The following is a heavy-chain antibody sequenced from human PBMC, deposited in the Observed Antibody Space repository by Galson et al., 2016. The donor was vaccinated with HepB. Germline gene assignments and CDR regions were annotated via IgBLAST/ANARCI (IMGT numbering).Heavy chain of an antibody. D-gene: IGHD3-3*01. CDR1: GYTFTTYN. J-gene: IGHJ4*02. CDR2: MNPNSGNT. V-gene: IGHV1-8*01. Sequence: SVKVSCKASGYTFTTYNINWVRQATGQGLEWMGWMNPNSGNTGYAQKFQGRVTMTRNTSISTAYMELSSLRSEDTAVYYCARGPAGNFWSAYYLDHWGQGTLVTVSS. CDR3: ARGPAGNFWSAYYLDH.